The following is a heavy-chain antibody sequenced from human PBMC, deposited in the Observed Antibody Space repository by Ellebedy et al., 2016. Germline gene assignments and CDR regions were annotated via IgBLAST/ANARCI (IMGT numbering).Heavy chain of an antibody. CDR2: INHSGST. V-gene: IGHV4-34*01. CDR3: ARGQRGGQWLRISGYYYMDV. J-gene: IGHJ6*03. CDR1: GGSFSGYY. Sequence: SETLSLTXAVYGGSFSGYYWSWIRQLPGKGLEWIGEINHSGSTNYNPSLKSRVTISVDTSKNQFSLKLSSVTAADTAVYYCARGQRGGQWLRISGYYYMDVWGKGTTVTASS. D-gene: IGHD5-12*01.